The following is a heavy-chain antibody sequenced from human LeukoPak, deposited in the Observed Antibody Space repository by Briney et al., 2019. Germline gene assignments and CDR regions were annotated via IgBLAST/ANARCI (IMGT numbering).Heavy chain of an antibody. CDR1: GGSISSYY. V-gene: IGHV4-59*01. CDR3: ARAPPSSGSSSDVFDY. J-gene: IGHJ4*02. D-gene: IGHD6-19*01. CDR2: IYYSGST. Sequence: SETLSLTCTVSGGSISSYYWSWIRQPPGKGLEWIGYIYYSGSTNYNPSLKSRATISVDTSKNQFSLKLSSVTAADTAVYYCARAPPSSGSSSDVFDYWGQGTLVTVSS.